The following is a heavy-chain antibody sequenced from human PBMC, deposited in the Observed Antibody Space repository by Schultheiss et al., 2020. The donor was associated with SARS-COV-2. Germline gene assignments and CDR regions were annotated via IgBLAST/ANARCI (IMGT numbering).Heavy chain of an antibody. CDR2: ISSSSSTI. CDR3: ARDRNYYDSSGYSLGY. J-gene: IGHJ4*02. D-gene: IGHD3-22*01. CDR1: GFTFSSYS. V-gene: IGHV3-48*01. Sequence: GGSLRLSCAASGFTFSSYSMNWVRQAPGKGLEWVSYISSSSSTIYYADSVKGRFTISRDNSKNTLYLQMGSLRAEDMAVYYCARDRNYYDSSGYSLGYWGQGTLVTVSS.